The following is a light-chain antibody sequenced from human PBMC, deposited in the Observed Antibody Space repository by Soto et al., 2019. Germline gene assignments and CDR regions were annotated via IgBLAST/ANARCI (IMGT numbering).Light chain of an antibody. CDR1: QTISSW. V-gene: IGKV1-5*03. CDR3: QHYNSYSQA. CDR2: KAS. Sequence: DIQMTQSPSTLSGSVGDRVTITCRASQTISSWLAWYQQKPGKAPKLLIYKASTLKSGVPSRFGGSGSGTEFTLTISSVQPDDFATYYRQHYNSYSQAFGRGTKVELK. J-gene: IGKJ1*01.